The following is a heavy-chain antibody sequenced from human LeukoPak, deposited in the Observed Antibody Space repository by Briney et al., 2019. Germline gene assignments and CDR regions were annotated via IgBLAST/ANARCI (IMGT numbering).Heavy chain of an antibody. CDR2: AYSDGST. CDR1: GITVNSTY. V-gene: IGHV3-66*04. J-gene: IGHJ6*02. CDR3: ARLFGSGWPGYFYYAMDV. D-gene: IGHD6-19*01. Sequence: GGSLRLSCAASGITVNSTYISWVRQAPGKGLEWVSVAYSDGSTYYAGSVKGRFTISRDNSKNTLFLQMNSLRAEDTAVYYCARLFGSGWPGYFYYAMDVWGQGTTVAVSS.